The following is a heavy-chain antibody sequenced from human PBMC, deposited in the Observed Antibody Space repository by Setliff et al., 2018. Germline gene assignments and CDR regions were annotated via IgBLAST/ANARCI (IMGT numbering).Heavy chain of an antibody. J-gene: IGHJ6*03. CDR1: GFTFSDYS. D-gene: IGHD3-22*01. Sequence: GGSLRLSCAASGFTFSDYSMNWVRQAPGKGLEWISYISTSSTIIYYADSVKGRFTISRDNANHSLHLQMNSLRAEDTAVYFCARLALTGYDTSGYYYALDYYYYMDVWGKGTTVTVSS. V-gene: IGHV3-48*01. CDR3: ARLALTGYDTSGYYYALDYYYYMDV. CDR2: ISTSSTII.